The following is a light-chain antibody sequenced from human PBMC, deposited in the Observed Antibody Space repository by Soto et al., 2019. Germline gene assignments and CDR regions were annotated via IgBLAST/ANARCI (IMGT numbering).Light chain of an antibody. CDR3: QQYYNWPLT. J-gene: IGKJ4*01. Sequence: EIVMTQSPATLSVSPGERATLSSRASQSVSSNLAWYQQKPGQAPSLLISDASARATGIPARFSGSGSGTEFTLTISSLQSEDFAIYYCQQYYNWPLTFGGGTKVDIK. CDR2: DAS. CDR1: QSVSSN. V-gene: IGKV3-15*01.